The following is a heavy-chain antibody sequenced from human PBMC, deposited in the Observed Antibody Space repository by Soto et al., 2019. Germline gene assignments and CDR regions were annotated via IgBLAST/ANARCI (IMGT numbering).Heavy chain of an antibody. Sequence: GGSLRLSCAASGFTFRSYVMHWVRQAPGKGLEWVAVIWWHERDKFYADSVNGRFTISRDDAKNSLFLEMTSLRGDDTAVYFCARQVYTVVTPFDYWGQGTPVTVSS. CDR1: GFTFRSYV. V-gene: IGHV3-33*01. CDR2: IWWHERDK. CDR3: ARQVYTVVTPFDY. D-gene: IGHD2-21*02. J-gene: IGHJ4*02.